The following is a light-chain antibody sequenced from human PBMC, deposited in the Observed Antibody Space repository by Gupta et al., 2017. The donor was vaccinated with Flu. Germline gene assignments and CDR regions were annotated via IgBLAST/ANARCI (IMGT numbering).Light chain of an antibody. J-gene: IGLJ2*01. CDR3: QEWDRRAEEGSVV. CDR2: KDN. V-gene: IGLV3-1*01. CDR1: RWGEKC. Sequence: TASITCSGDRWGEKCACWFQQKPGQSALQVIYKDNKRTEGISERAAGSNSGNTATMTISGTQGLEEADYYCQEWDRRAEEGSVVFGGGTKLTIL.